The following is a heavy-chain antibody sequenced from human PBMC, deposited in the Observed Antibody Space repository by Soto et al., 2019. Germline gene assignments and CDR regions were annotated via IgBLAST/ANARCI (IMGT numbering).Heavy chain of an antibody. Sequence: NPSETLSLTCSVSGASISSSDYYWGWIRQPPGQGLEWIGSIYGGSTYYNPSLKSRVTISVDTSKNQFSLKLSSVTAADTAVYYCARHHPTVRITMIVVVTWFDPWGQGTLVTVSS. CDR1: GASISSSDYY. J-gene: IGHJ5*02. D-gene: IGHD3-22*01. CDR2: IYGGST. CDR3: ARHHPTVRITMIVVVTWFDP. V-gene: IGHV4-39*01.